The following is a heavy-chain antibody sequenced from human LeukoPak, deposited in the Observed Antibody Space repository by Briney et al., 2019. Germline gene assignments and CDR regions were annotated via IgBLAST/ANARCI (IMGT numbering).Heavy chain of an antibody. Sequence: SSQTLSLTCTVSGGSISSGDYYWSWIRQPPGKGLEWIGYIYYSGSTYYNPSLKSRVTISVDTSKNQFSLKLSSVTAADTAVYYCARVEDILTGRAFGIWGQGTMVTVSS. V-gene: IGHV4-30-4*01. CDR2: IYYSGST. D-gene: IGHD3-9*01. CDR3: ARVEDILTGRAFGI. CDR1: GGSISSGDYY. J-gene: IGHJ3*02.